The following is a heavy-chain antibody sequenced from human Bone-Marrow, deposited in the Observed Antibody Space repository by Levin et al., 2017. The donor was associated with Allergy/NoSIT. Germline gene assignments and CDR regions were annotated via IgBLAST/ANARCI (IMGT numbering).Heavy chain of an antibody. V-gene: IGHV1-24*01. Sequence: GESLKISCKVSGYTLIELSMHWVRQAPGKGLEWVGGFDPADGEPIYAQKFQGRVTMTEDTSTDTAYMDLSSLRSEDTAVYFCTTMTHLTYYYGSGSSDAFNIWGQGTMVTVSS. CDR2: FDPADGEP. J-gene: IGHJ3*02. CDR3: TTMTHLTYYYGSGSSDAFNI. D-gene: IGHD3-10*01. CDR1: GYTLIELS.